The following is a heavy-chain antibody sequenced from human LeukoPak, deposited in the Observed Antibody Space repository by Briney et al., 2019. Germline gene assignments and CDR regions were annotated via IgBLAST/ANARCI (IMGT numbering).Heavy chain of an antibody. V-gene: IGHV3-48*03. Sequence: GGSLRLSCAASGFTFSSYEMNWVRQTPGKGLEWVSYISSSGSTIYYADSVKGRFTISRDNAKNSLYLQMSSLRAEDTAVYYCARAYPELLSFGEQDYYFDYWGQGTLVTVSS. CDR2: ISSSGSTI. J-gene: IGHJ4*02. CDR3: ARAYPELLSFGEQDYYFDY. D-gene: IGHD3-10*01. CDR1: GFTFSSYE.